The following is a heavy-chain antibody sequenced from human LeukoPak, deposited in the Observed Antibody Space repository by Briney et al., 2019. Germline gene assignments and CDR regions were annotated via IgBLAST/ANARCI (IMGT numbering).Heavy chain of an antibody. CDR3: ARDLRGDYGRTFDY. V-gene: IGHV1-18*01. D-gene: IGHD4-17*01. CDR1: GGTFSSHS. CDR2: ISAYNGNT. J-gene: IGHJ4*02. Sequence: ASVKASCKASGGTFSSHSFNWVRQAPGQGLEWMGWISAYNGNTNYAQKLQGRVTMTTDTSTSTAYMELRSLRSDDTAVYYCARDLRGDYGRTFDYWGQGTLVTVSS.